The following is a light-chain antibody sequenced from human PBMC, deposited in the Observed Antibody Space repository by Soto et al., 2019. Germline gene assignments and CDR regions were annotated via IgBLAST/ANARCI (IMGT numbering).Light chain of an antibody. J-gene: IGKJ1*01. CDR2: KAS. Sequence: DIQMTQFPSTLSVSVGDRVTVTCRASQSISSWLAWYQQKPGKAPKLLIYKASSLESGVPSRFSGSGSGTEFTLTISSLQPDDFATYYCQHYNRYLWTFGQGTKVDIK. V-gene: IGKV1-5*03. CDR3: QHYNRYLWT. CDR1: QSISSW.